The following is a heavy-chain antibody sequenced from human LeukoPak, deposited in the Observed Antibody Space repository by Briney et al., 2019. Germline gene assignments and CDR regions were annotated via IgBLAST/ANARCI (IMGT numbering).Heavy chain of an antibody. J-gene: IGHJ4*02. CDR2: IISSGDTK. V-gene: IGHV3-11*01. D-gene: IGHD7-27*01. Sequence: GRSLRLSCTASGFTFSDYYMGWIRQAPGKGLEWISFIISSGDTKYYADSVKGRFTISRDNAKNSVYLQMNGLRAEDTAIYYCARDRDWGSYFDSWGQGTLVTVSS. CDR3: ARDRDWGSYFDS. CDR1: GFTFSDYY.